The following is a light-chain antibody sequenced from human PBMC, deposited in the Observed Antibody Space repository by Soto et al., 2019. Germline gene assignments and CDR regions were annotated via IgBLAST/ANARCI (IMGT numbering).Light chain of an antibody. Sequence: QSALTQPASVSGSPGQSITISCTGTSSDVGGYNYVSWYQQHPGKAPKLMIYDVSNRPSGVSNRLSGSKSGNTASLTISGLQADDEADYYCSSYTSSSTVVFGGGTQLTVL. CDR3: SSYTSSSTVV. V-gene: IGLV2-14*01. CDR1: SSDVGGYNY. J-gene: IGLJ2*01. CDR2: DVS.